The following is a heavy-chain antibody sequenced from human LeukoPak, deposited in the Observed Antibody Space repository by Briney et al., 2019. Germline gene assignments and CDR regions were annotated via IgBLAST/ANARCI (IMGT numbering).Heavy chain of an antibody. CDR2: IYSGGST. D-gene: IGHD2/OR15-2a*01. Sequence: GGSLRLSCAASGFTVSSNYMSWVRQAPGKGLEWVSVIYSGGSTYYADSGKGRFTISRDNSKNTLYLQMNSLRAEDTAVYYCASTFGADAFDIWGQGTMVTVSS. CDR3: ASTFGADAFDI. CDR1: GFTVSSNY. J-gene: IGHJ3*02. V-gene: IGHV3-53*01.